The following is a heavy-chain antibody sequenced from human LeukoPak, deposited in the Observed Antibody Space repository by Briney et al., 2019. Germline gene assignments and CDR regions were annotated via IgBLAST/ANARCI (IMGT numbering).Heavy chain of an antibody. D-gene: IGHD3-22*01. CDR2: ISDSGGRT. V-gene: IGHV3-23*01. CDR1: GIALSNYG. Sequence: QSGGSLRLSCAVSGIALSNYGMSWVRQAPGKGLEWVAGISDSGGRTNYADFVKGRFTISRDNPKNTLYLQMNSLRAEDTAVYFCAKRGVVIRVILVGFHKEANYFDSWGQGALVTVSS. CDR3: AKRGVVIRVILVGFHKEANYFDS. J-gene: IGHJ4*02.